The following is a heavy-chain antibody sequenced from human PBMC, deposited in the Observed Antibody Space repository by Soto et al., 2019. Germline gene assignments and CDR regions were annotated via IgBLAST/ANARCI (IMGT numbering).Heavy chain of an antibody. CDR1: GGTFSSYA. V-gene: IGHV1-69*13. Sequence: SVKVSCKASGGTFSSYAISWVRQAPGQGLEWMGGIIPIFGTANYAQKFQGRVTITADESTSTAYMELSSLRSEDTAVYYCARDRSSGTPFDPWGQGTLVTVSS. CDR3: ARDRSSGTPFDP. J-gene: IGHJ5*02. D-gene: IGHD6-19*01. CDR2: IIPIFGTA.